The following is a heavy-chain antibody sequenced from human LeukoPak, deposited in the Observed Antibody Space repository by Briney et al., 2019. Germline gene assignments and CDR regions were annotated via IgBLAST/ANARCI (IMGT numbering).Heavy chain of an antibody. CDR2: ISKNTVDT. CDR1: GFIFSRYA. J-gene: IGHJ4*02. CDR3: VRDMEPLRYFDT. V-gene: IGHV3-23*01. D-gene: IGHD3-9*01. Sequence: GGSLRLSCTGSGFIFSRYAVSGVRQAPGKGLEGVWAISKNTVDTYYADSVKGRLTISRDSSKNTVYLQMNSLRAEDTAVYYCVRDMEPLRYFDTCGQGTLVTVSS.